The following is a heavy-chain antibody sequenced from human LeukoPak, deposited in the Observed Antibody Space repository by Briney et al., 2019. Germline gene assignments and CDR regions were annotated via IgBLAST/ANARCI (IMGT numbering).Heavy chain of an antibody. CDR1: GFTFNAYY. Sequence: GASVKVSCKASGFTFNAYYIHWVRQAPGQGLEWMGWINPNTGDTNFAQKFQGRVTMTRDTSISTAYMELSRLRSDDTAVYYCASSPGDDIAARDYWGQGTLVTVSS. D-gene: IGHD6-6*01. CDR3: ASSPGDDIAARDY. V-gene: IGHV1-2*02. J-gene: IGHJ4*02. CDR2: INPNTGDT.